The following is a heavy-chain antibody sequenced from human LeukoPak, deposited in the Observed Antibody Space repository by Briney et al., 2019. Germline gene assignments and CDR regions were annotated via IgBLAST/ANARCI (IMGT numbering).Heavy chain of an antibody. CDR1: GYTFTGYY. J-gene: IGHJ4*02. V-gene: IGHV1-2*02. Sequence: GASVKVSCKASGYTFTGYYMHWVRQAPGQGLEWMGWINPNSGGTNYAQKFQGRVTMTRDTSISTAYIELSRLRSDDTAVYYCARDQGSVVVVVAATDYWGQGTLVTVSS. D-gene: IGHD2-15*01. CDR2: INPNSGGT. CDR3: ARDQGSVVVVVAATDY.